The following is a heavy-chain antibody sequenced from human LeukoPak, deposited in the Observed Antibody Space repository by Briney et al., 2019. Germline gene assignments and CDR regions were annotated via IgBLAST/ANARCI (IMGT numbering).Heavy chain of an antibody. J-gene: IGHJ4*02. CDR2: IISSGATN. V-gene: IGHV3-48*03. Sequence: GGSLRLSCAASGFTFSSYEMKWVRQAPGNGLEWVSYIISSGATNYYKDSVKGLFTTSKDNAKTSLYLQMHSLKAEDTAVYYCPRVDRAVGATYLDYWGQRTLVTVSS. CDR3: PRVDRAVGATYLDY. CDR1: GFTFSSYE. D-gene: IGHD1-26*01.